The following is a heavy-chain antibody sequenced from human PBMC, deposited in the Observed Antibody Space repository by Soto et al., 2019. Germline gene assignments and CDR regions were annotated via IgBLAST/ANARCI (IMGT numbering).Heavy chain of an antibody. CDR2: INYRGST. CDR1: GGSINSGDSY. V-gene: IGHV4-31*03. J-gene: IGHJ4*02. D-gene: IGHD2-15*01. CDR3: ARDAPGVAPY. Sequence: QVQLQESGPGLVRPSQTLSLTCTVSGGSINSGDSYWNWIRQHPEKGLEWIGNINYRGSTFYNPSLKSRIIISVDTSKNQFSLSLSSVTAADTAVYYCARDAPGVAPYWGQGTLVTVSS.